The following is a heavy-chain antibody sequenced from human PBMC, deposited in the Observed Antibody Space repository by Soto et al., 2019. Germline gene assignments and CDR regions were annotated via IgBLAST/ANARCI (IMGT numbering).Heavy chain of an antibody. CDR2: ISSAGDSS. CDR3: ARVYCSTTTCHVQALDS. V-gene: IGHV3-48*03. D-gene: IGHD2-2*01. Sequence: EVQLVESGGGLAQPGKSVRLSCAASGFTFSSYEMNWVRQAPGKTLEWVSYISSAGDSSYYADSVKGRFTISRDNAKNSLYLQMNSLRVEDTAVYYCARVYCSTTTCHVQALDSWGQGTLVTVSS. CDR1: GFTFSSYE. J-gene: IGHJ4*02.